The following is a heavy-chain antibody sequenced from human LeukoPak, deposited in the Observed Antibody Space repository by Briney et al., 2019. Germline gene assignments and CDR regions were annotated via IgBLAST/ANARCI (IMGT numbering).Heavy chain of an antibody. J-gene: IGHJ6*02. Sequence: PGGSLRLSCAASGFTFSSYAMSWVRQAPGKGLEWVSAISGSGGSTYYADSVKGRFTISRDNSKNTLYLQMNSLRAEDTAVYYCAKDPAYDFWTRYGMDVWGQGTTVTVSS. V-gene: IGHV3-23*01. CDR1: GFTFSSYA. D-gene: IGHD3-3*01. CDR3: AKDPAYDFWTRYGMDV. CDR2: ISGSGGST.